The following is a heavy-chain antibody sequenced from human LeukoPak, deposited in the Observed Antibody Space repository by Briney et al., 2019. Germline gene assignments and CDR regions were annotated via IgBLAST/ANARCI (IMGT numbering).Heavy chain of an antibody. D-gene: IGHD5-24*01. CDR3: ARRRDGGYNYGTFDY. CDR1: GYSFTSYW. CDR2: IYPGDSDT. J-gene: IGHJ4*02. V-gene: IGHV5-51*01. Sequence: ASVNISCKGSGYSFTSYWIGWVRQMPGKGLEWMGIIYPGDSDTRYSPSFQGQVTISADKSISTAYLQWSNLKASDTAMYYCARRRDGGYNYGTFDYWGQGTLVTVSS.